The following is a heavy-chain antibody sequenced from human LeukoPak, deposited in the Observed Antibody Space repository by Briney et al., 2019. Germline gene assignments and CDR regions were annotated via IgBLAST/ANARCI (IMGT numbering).Heavy chain of an antibody. CDR2: IYYSESA. Sequence: SETLSLTCTVSGGSISSDYWSWIRQPPGKELEWIGYIYYSESARYNPSLKSRVTMSVDTSKNQFSLSLNSVTAADTAVYYCARHREGYCSGGTCPYYFDFWGQGTLVTGSS. CDR3: ARHREGYCSGGTCPYYFDF. CDR1: GGSISSDY. D-gene: IGHD2-15*01. V-gene: IGHV4-59*08. J-gene: IGHJ4*02.